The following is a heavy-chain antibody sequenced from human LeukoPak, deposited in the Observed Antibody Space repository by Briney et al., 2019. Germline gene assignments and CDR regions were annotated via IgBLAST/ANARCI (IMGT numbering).Heavy chain of an antibody. CDR1: GGSISGKY. J-gene: IGHJ6*03. CDR3: ARAVKREPPPPLIDYYYMDV. D-gene: IGHD1-14*01. V-gene: IGHV4-59*01. Sequence: KSSETLSLTCTVSGGSISGKYWSWIRQTPGKGLEWVGYIYYSGTTNYNPSLKSRVTISVDTSKNQFSLKVRSVTAAATAVYYCARAVKREPPPPLIDYYYMDVWGKGTTVTVSS. CDR2: IYYSGTT.